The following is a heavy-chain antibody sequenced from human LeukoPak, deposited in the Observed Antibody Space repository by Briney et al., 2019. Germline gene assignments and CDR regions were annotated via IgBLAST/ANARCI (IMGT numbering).Heavy chain of an antibody. D-gene: IGHD7-27*01. CDR3: VRDLDWGALDI. V-gene: IGHV4-59*01. J-gene: IGHJ3*02. CDR2: IFHTGDT. Sequence: SETLSLTCTVSGASISRYFWSWIRQSPGKGLEWIGYIFHTGDTNYNPSLKSRVTISKDTSNTQLSLKLFSVTTADTAVYYCVRDLDWGALDIWGQGKMVTVSS. CDR1: GASISRYF.